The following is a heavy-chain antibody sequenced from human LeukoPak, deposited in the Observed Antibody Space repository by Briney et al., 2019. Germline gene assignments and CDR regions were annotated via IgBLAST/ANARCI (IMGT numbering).Heavy chain of an antibody. CDR2: IYWNDEK. CDR1: GFSLNTSGVG. CDR3: AHSLRGVVATNPYANWFDP. V-gene: IGHV2-5*01. D-gene: IGHD2-15*01. J-gene: IGHJ5*02. Sequence: SGPTLVKPTQTLTLTCTFTGFSLNTSGVGVGWIRQPPGKALEWVALIYWNDEKRYSPSLKSRLSITTDTSKNQVVLTKTNKDPVDKATYYCAHSLRGVVATNPYANWFDPWGQGTLVTVSS.